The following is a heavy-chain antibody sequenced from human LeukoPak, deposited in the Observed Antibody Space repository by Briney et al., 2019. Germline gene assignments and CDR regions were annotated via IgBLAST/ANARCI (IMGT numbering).Heavy chain of an antibody. CDR3: ATDILTGYFRNYYYYMDV. V-gene: IGHV3-7*01. Sequence: PGGSLRLSCAASGFIFGSYWMSWVRHAAGKGLECVANIKQDGSENYYMDSVKGRFTISRDNAQNSLYLQMNSLRAEDTAVYYCATDILTGYFRNYYYYMDVWGKGTTVTVSS. CDR1: GFIFGSYW. CDR2: IKQDGSEN. D-gene: IGHD3-9*01. J-gene: IGHJ6*03.